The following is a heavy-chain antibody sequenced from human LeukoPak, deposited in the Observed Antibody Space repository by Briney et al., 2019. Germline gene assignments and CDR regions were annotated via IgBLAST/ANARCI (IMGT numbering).Heavy chain of an antibody. CDR3: AGIAVAGTWADAFDI. J-gene: IGHJ3*02. Sequence: SETLSLTCTVSGGSISSYYWNWIRQPPGKGLEWIGYMSYSGSSNYNPSLKSRVTIALDRSKKQFSLILSSVTAADTAVYYCAGIAVAGTWADAFDIWGQGTEVTVSS. V-gene: IGHV4-59*08. CDR1: GGSISSYY. D-gene: IGHD6-19*01. CDR2: MSYSGSS.